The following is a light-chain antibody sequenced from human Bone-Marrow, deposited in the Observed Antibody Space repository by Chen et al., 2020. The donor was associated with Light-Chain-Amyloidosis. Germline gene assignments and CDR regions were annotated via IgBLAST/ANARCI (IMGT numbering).Light chain of an antibody. Sequence: DIRMTQSPSTLSASVGDRVTITCRASQNIGDWLAWFQQKPGKAPKLMISKGSNLESGVPSRCTGSGSGTEFTLTINSLQPDDFATYFCQQYRSFTFTFGQGTKL. CDR2: KGS. CDR1: QNIGDW. CDR3: QQYRSFTFT. J-gene: IGKJ2*01. V-gene: IGKV1-5*03.